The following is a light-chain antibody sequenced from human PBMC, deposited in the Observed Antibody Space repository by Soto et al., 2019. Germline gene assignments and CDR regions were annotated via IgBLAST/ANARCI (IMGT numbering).Light chain of an antibody. CDR2: DAS. CDR1: QSVNIW. J-gene: IGKJ2*01. CDR3: QHYNGFSPPT. V-gene: IGKV1-5*01. Sequence: DIQMTQSPSTLSASIGDRVTITCRASQSVNIWSAWYQQKSGKATNLLIYDASTFESGFPSRFSGRGSRTELTLPISSQQPEHFPTYHCQHYNGFSPPTFGSGTNLQIK.